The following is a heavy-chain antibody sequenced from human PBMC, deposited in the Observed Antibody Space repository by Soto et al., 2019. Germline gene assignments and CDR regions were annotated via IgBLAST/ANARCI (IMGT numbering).Heavy chain of an antibody. V-gene: IGHV4-31*03. J-gene: IGHJ4*02. CDR3: ASFSTANLRWSEPWVY. D-gene: IGHD4-17*01. CDR1: GGSISSGSYY. CDR2: NYYSGST. Sequence: QVQLQESGPGLVKPSQTLSLTCTVSGGSISSGSYYWSWIRQHPGKGLEWIGYNYYSGSTYYNPSPRSRVTLSVDTCKNQFSLKLSSVTAADTAVYYCASFSTANLRWSEPWVYWGQGTLVTVSS.